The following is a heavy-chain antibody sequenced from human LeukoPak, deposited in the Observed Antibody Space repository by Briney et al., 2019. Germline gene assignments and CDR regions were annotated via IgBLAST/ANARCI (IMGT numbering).Heavy chain of an antibody. J-gene: IGHJ5*02. D-gene: IGHD1-1*01. Sequence: GGSLRLSCAASGFTVTRNFMSWVRQAPGKGLEWVSVIYSDGNTYYAYSVKGRFTVSRDTSKNTMSLQMNSLRGEDTAVYYCARGGSDDWKRFSSWNQGTLVTV. CDR2: IYSDGNT. CDR1: GFTVTRNF. V-gene: IGHV3-53*01. CDR3: ARGGSDDWKRFSS.